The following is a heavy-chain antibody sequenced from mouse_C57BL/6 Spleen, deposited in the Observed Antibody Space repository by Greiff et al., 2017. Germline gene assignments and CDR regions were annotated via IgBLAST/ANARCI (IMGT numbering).Heavy chain of an antibody. CDR2: IYPGDGDT. D-gene: IGHD4-1*01. CDR1: GYAFSSSW. J-gene: IGHJ2*01. V-gene: IGHV1-80*01. CDR3: ARGGTGGYFDY. Sequence: QVQLKESGPELVKPGASVKISCKASGYAFSSSWMNWVKQRHGKGLEWIGRIYPGDGDTNYNGKFKGKATLTADKSSSTAYMQLSSLTSEDSAVYFCARGGTGGYFDYWGQGTTLTVSS.